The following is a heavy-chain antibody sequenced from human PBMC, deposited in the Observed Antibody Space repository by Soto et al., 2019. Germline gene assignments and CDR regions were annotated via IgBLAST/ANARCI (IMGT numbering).Heavy chain of an antibody. J-gene: IGHJ4*02. V-gene: IGHV1-69*13. CDR3: ATSHCSGGTCFPRRNYFDY. CDR1: GYTFTGYY. Sequence: GASVKVSCKASGYTFTGYYMHWVRQAPGQGLEYMGGIIPIFGPANYAQMFQGRVTITADESTSTAYMELNSLRSEDTAVYYCATSHCSGGTCFPRRNYFDYWGQGTLVTVSS. D-gene: IGHD2-15*01. CDR2: IIPIFGPA.